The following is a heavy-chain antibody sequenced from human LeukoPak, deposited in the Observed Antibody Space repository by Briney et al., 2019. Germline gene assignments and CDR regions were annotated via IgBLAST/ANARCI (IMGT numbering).Heavy chain of an antibody. Sequence: ASVKVSCKASGYTFTGYFMHWVRQAPGQGLEWMGWINPNSGATNYAQKFQGRVTMTRDTPISTAYMELSRLRSDDTAVYYCARTDIAAAGNDYWGQGTLVTVSS. V-gene: IGHV1-2*02. CDR1: GYTFTGYF. CDR2: INPNSGAT. CDR3: ARTDIAAAGNDY. D-gene: IGHD6-13*01. J-gene: IGHJ4*02.